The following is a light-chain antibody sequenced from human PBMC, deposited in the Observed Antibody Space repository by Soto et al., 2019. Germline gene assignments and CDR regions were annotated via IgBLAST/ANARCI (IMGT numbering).Light chain of an antibody. CDR1: PNINNN. J-gene: IGKJ4*01. CDR3: QQYNNWPPLT. V-gene: IGKV3-15*01. CDR2: GAS. Sequence: EIVMTQSPATLSVSPGERATLFCRASPNINNNLAWYQQKPGQAPRLLIYGASTRATGIPARFSGSGSGTEFTLTISSLQSEDFAVYYCQQYNNWPPLTFGGGTKVDIK.